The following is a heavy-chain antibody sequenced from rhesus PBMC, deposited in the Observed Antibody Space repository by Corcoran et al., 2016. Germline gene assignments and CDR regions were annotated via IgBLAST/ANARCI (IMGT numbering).Heavy chain of an antibody. CDR2: ISGSRGST. CDR3: AREGRYSGYSYYFDY. V-gene: IGHV4-165*01. CDR1: GGSFSGYY. J-gene: IGHJ4*01. Sequence: QVQLQESGPGLVKPSETLSLTCAVSGGSFSGYYWGWIRQPPGKGLEWIGYISGSRGSTEHNPSLKSRVTISTDTSKNQFSMKLSAVTAADTAVYYCAREGRYSGYSYYFDYWGQGVLVTVSS. D-gene: IGHD5-24*01.